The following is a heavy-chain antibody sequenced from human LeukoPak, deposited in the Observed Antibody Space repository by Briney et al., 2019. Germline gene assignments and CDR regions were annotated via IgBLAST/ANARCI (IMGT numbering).Heavy chain of an antibody. CDR2: IRYDGSNK. Sequence: GGSLRLSCAASRLIVSDIYMSWVRQAPGKGLEWVAFIRYDGSNKYYADSVKGRFTISRDNSKNTLYLQMNSLRAEDTAVYYCAKASFPHWGQGTLVTVSS. CDR3: AKASFPH. CDR1: RLIVSDIY. V-gene: IGHV3-30*02. D-gene: IGHD6-6*01. J-gene: IGHJ4*02.